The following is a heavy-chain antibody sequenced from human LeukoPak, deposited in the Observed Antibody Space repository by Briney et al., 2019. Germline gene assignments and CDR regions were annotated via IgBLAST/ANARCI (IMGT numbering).Heavy chain of an antibody. CDR2: INSDGSSM. CDR1: GLTFSSYS. Sequence: GGSLRLSCAASGLTFSSYSMHWVRQGPGKGLVWVSRINSDGSSMTYAASVKGRFTVSRDNAKNTLYLQMNSLRAEDTAVYYCARDQNEGYGDYFYYFDYWGQGTLVTVSS. V-gene: IGHV3-74*01. J-gene: IGHJ4*02. CDR3: ARDQNEGYGDYFYYFDY. D-gene: IGHD4-17*01.